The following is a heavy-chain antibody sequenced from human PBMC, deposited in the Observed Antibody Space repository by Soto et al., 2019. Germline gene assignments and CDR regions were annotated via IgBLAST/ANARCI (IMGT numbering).Heavy chain of an antibody. D-gene: IGHD3-10*02. CDR1: GFSFSLYG. V-gene: IGHV3-33*01. CDR2: IWYDGSNK. Sequence: GGSLRLSCAASGFSFSLYGMHWVRQAPGKGLEWVAVIWYDGSNKYYGDSMKGRFRVSRDNSKNTLYLQMDRLRAEDTARYYCGREPYVSYYGVDVWGQGTTVTVSS. CDR3: GREPYVSYYGVDV. J-gene: IGHJ6*02.